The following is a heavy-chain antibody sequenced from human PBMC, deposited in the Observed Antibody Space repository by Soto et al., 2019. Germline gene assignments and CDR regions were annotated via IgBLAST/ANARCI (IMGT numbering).Heavy chain of an antibody. CDR1: GYTFTDYY. Sequence: ASVKVSCKGFGYTFTDYYLHWVLQAPGRAVEWMGWMNPGSGGTDYAQKFQGRVTMTRDTSITTAYMELTTLRSDDTAMYYCTRASTVAGGSSKSLTNNYWGQGTLVTVSS. J-gene: IGHJ4*02. D-gene: IGHD6-19*01. V-gene: IGHV1-2*02. CDR2: MNPGSGGT. CDR3: TRASTVAGGSSKSLTNNY.